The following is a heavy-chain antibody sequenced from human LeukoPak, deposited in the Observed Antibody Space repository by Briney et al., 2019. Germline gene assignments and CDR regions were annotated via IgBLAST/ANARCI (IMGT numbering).Heavy chain of an antibody. D-gene: IGHD2-21*02. CDR3: ARHSYMVTRGGY. V-gene: IGHV4-38-2*01. J-gene: IGHJ4*02. CDR2: IYHSGST. CDR1: GYSISSGYY. Sequence: PSETLSLTCAVSGYSISSGYYWGWIRQPPGQGLEWIGSIYHSGSTYYNPSLKSRVTISVDTSNNHFSLKLSSVTAADTAVYYCARHSYMVTRGGYWGQGTLVTVSS.